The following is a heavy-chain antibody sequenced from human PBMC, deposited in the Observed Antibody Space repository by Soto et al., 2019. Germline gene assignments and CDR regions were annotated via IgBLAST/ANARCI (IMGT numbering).Heavy chain of an antibody. D-gene: IGHD4-17*01. V-gene: IGHV4-31*11. CDR2: IYNSGTT. Sequence: QVQLQESGPGLVKPSQTLSLTCAVSGASISSGGYYWNWIRQHPGKGLEWIGHIYNSGTTHYNPSLKRRLTISVDTSKNHFFLKLDSLTAADTAVYYCAREGSSTVTALRALDIWGHGTLVTVS. CDR1: GASISSGGYY. J-gene: IGHJ3*02. CDR3: AREGSSTVTALRALDI.